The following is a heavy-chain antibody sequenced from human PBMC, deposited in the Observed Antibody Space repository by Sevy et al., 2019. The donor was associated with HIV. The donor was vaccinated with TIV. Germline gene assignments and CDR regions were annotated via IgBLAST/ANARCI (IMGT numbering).Heavy chain of an antibody. CDR3: ARMGDYSDSSGYYPLKF. J-gene: IGHJ4*02. D-gene: IGHD3-22*01. CDR1: GYTFTGYY. CDR2: INPNNGGT. Sequence: ASVKVSCKASGYTFTGYYVHWVRQAPGQGLEWMGWINPNNGGTYFAKKFQDSVTRTTDTSVNKAYMELRSLTFDGTAIYYCARMGDYSDSSGYYPLKFWGQGTLVTVSS. V-gene: IGHV1-2*02.